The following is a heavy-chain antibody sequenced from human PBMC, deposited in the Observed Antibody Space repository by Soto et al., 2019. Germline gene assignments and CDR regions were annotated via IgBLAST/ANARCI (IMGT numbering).Heavy chain of an antibody. D-gene: IGHD2-2*01. CDR2: INPNSGGT. Sequence: VASVKVSCKASGYTFTGYYMHWVRQAPGQGLEWMGWINPNSGGTNYAQKFQGWVTMTRDTSISTAYMELSRLRSDDTAVYYCARGGRYCSSTSCYLYYYGMDVWGQGTTVTVSS. J-gene: IGHJ6*02. CDR1: GYTFTGYY. CDR3: ARGGRYCSSTSCYLYYYGMDV. V-gene: IGHV1-2*04.